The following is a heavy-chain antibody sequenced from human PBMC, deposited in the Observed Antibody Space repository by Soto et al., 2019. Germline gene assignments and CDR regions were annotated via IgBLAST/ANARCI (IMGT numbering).Heavy chain of an antibody. J-gene: IGHJ4*02. V-gene: IGHV4-59*01. CDR1: GGSISSYY. CDR3: ARARQDYDILTGYPTPSFDY. D-gene: IGHD3-9*01. Sequence: SETLSLTCTVSGGSISSYYWSWIRPPPGKGLEWIGYIYYSGSTNYNPSLKSRVTISVDTSKNQFSLKLSSVTAADTAVYYCARARQDYDILTGYPTPSFDYWGQGTLDTVSS. CDR2: IYYSGST.